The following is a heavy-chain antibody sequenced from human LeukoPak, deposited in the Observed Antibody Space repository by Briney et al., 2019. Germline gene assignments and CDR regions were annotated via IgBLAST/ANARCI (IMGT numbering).Heavy chain of an antibody. V-gene: IGHV4-30-4*07. J-gene: IGHJ4*02. D-gene: IGHD6-13*01. Sequence: PSQTLSLTCAVSGGSISSGGYSWSWIRQPPGKGLEWIGYIYYGGSTNYNPSLKSRVTISVDTSKNQFSLKLSSVTAADTAVYYCARTRSSWYRFSDYWGQGTLVTVSS. CDR3: ARTRSSWYRFSDY. CDR2: IYYGGST. CDR1: GGSISSGGYS.